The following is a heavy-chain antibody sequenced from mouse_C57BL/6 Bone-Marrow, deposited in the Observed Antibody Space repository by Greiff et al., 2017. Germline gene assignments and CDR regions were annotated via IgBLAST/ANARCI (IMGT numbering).Heavy chain of an antibody. CDR3: ARGAYYGNYLFAY. D-gene: IGHD2-10*01. Sequence: VQLQQSVAELVRPGASVKLSCTASGFNIKNTYMHWVKQRPEQGLEWIGRIDPANGNTKYAPKFQGKATITADTSSNTAYLQLSSLTSEDTAIHYCARGAYYGNYLFAYWGQGTLVTVSA. CDR1: GFNIKNTY. CDR2: IDPANGNT. V-gene: IGHV14-3*01. J-gene: IGHJ3*01.